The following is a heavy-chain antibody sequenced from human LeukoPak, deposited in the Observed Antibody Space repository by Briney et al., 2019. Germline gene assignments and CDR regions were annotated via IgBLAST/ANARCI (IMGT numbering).Heavy chain of an antibody. Sequence: GGSLRLSCAASGFTFSSYAMSWVRQAPGKGLEWVSAISGSGGSTYYADSVKGRFTISRDNSKNTLYLQMNSLRAEDTAVYYCARGVEIYYYYMDVWGKGTTVTVSS. V-gene: IGHV3-23*01. D-gene: IGHD2-21*01. CDR1: GFTFSSYA. CDR3: ARGVEIYYYYMDV. J-gene: IGHJ6*03. CDR2: ISGSGGST.